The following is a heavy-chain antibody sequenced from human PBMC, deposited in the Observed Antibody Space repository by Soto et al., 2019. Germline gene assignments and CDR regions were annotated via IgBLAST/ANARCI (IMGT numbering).Heavy chain of an antibody. J-gene: IGHJ4*02. Sequence: ASVKVSCKASGGTFSSYAISWVRQAPGQGLEWMGGIIPIFGTANYAQKFQGRVTITADESASTAYMELSSLRSEDTAVYYCARARGYSGYGAFDYWGQGTLVTVSS. V-gene: IGHV1-69*13. CDR2: IIPIFGTA. CDR3: ARARGYSGYGAFDY. D-gene: IGHD5-12*01. CDR1: GGTFSSYA.